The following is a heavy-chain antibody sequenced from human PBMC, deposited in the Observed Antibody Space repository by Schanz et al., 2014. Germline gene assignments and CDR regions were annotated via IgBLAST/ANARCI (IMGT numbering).Heavy chain of an antibody. CDR1: GFTFSSYA. CDR2: ISGSGGST. Sequence: EVQLLESGGGLVQPGGSLRLSCAASGFTFSSYAMSWVRQAPGKGLEWVSAISGSGGSTYYADSVKGRFTISSDNSKSTLYLQMNSLRAEDTGLYFCARGGSGSHYRLDYWGQGTLVTVSS. V-gene: IGHV3-23*01. CDR3: ARGGSGSHYRLDY. D-gene: IGHD1-26*01. J-gene: IGHJ4*02.